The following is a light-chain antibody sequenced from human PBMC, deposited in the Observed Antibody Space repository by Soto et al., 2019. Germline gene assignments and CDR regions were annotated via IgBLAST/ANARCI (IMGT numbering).Light chain of an antibody. CDR3: QQYYSYPHT. CDR2: AAS. Sequence: AIRMTQSPSSLSASTGDRVTITCRASQGISSYLAWYQQKPGKAPKLLIYAASTLQSGVPSRFSGSGSGTDFTLTISCLQSEDFATYYWQQYYSYPHTFGPGTKVDIK. J-gene: IGKJ3*01. CDR1: QGISSY. V-gene: IGKV1-8*01.